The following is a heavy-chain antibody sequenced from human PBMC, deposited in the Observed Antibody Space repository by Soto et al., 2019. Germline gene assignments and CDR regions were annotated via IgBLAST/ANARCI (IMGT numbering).Heavy chain of an antibody. J-gene: IGHJ4*02. CDR2: IFSNDEK. CDR1: GFSFSCARMS. D-gene: IGHD3-9*01. CDR3: AHKGPEDWPLDY. V-gene: IGHV2-26*01. Sequence: FGPKLVNPTETLTLTCTVSGFSFSCARMSVSWIRQPPGKALEWLAHIFSNDEKDYSPSLKSRLSITKDTSKNQVVLTMTNMDPVDTATYYCAHKGPEDWPLDYWGQGTLVTVSS.